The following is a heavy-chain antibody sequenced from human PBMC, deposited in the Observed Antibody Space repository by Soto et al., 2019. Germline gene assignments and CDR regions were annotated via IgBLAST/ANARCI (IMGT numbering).Heavy chain of an antibody. J-gene: IGHJ6*02. CDR2: TYYRSKWYN. D-gene: IGHD1-26*01. CDR3: ARDVRRVGATTNYYYGMDV. V-gene: IGHV6-1*01. Sequence: PSQTLSLTCVIPGDSVSSNSAAWNWIRQSPSRGLEWLGRTYYRSKWYNDYAVSVKSRITINPDTSKNQFSLQLNSVTPEDTAVYYCARDVRRVGATTNYYYGMDVWGQGTTVTVSS. CDR1: GDSVSSNSAA.